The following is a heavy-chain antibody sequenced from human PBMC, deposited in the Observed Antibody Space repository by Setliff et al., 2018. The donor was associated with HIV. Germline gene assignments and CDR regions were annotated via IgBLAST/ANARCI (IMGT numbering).Heavy chain of an antibody. CDR1: GYTFPNYG. V-gene: IGHV1-18*01. CDR2: VSAYNGLT. CDR3: ARDRRYSSGYYRDEYFQH. Sequence: GASVKVSCKASGYTFPNYGISWVRQAPGQGLEWMGWVSAYNGLTNYAQNLQGRVTMTTDTSSTTAFLELRSLRSDDTAMYYCARDRRYSSGYYRDEYFQHWGQGTLVTVSS. J-gene: IGHJ1*01. D-gene: IGHD3-22*01.